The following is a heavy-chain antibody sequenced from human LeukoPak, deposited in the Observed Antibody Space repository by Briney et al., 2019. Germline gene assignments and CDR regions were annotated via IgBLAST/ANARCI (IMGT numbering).Heavy chain of an antibody. CDR2: FHHGGSP. CDR1: GGSINSGDYI. Sequence: PPQTRSLTCTVSGGSINSGDYIWTWIRQPPGKGLEWIGRFHHGGSPSYNPSLQSRVTISADTSKNHFSLNLRSVSDADTAVYYCARGLTSDKIDYWGQGTLVTVSS. V-gene: IGHV4-30-4*01. J-gene: IGHJ4*02. D-gene: IGHD4-17*01. CDR3: ARGLTSDKIDY.